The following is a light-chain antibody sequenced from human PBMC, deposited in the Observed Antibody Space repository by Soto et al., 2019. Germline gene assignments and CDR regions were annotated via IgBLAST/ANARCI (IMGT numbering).Light chain of an antibody. V-gene: IGKV1-39*01. CDR3: QESSSGRRT. CDR2: AES. CDR1: KTITTY. J-gene: IGKJ4*01. Sequence: LSGSGGARSWTAFXQSKTITTYLNWYQKKQGKHXNXXXYAESTLQSGVQSRLSGSGSATDFNINISRMRPEDFETYYCQESSSGRRTFGGGTKVDI.